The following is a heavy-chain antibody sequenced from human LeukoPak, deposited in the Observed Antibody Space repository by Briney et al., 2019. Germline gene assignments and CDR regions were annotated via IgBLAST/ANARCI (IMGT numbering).Heavy chain of an antibody. CDR1: GGSFSGYY. V-gene: IGHV4-34*01. CDR3: ARGRRWSLVAAIYCYYGMDV. CDR2: INHSGST. Sequence: SETLSLTCAVYGGSFSGYYWSWIRQPPGKGLEWIGEINHSGSTNYNPSLKSRVTISVDKSKNQFSLKLSSVTAADTAVYYCARGRRWSLVAAIYCYYGMDVWGKGTTVTVSS. J-gene: IGHJ6*04. D-gene: IGHD4-23*01.